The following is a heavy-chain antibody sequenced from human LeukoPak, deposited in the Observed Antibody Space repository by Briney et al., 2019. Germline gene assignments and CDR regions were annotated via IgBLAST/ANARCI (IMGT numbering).Heavy chain of an antibody. V-gene: IGHV3-21*01. D-gene: IGHD5-18*01. CDR2: ISSSSDYI. CDR1: GFSFNTYS. CDR3: ARDAGYSYGYFDY. Sequence: PGGSLRLSCAASGFSFNTYSLNWVRQAPGKGLEWVSSISSSSDYIYYADSVNGRFTISRDNAKNSLHLQMSSLRAEDTAVYYCARDAGYSYGYFDYWGQGTLVTVSS. J-gene: IGHJ4*02.